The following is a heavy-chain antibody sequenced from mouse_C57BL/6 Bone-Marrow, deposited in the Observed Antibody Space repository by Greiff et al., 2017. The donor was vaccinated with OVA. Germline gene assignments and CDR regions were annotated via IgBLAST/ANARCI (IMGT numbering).Heavy chain of an antibody. CDR2: INPSTGGT. V-gene: IGHV1-42*01. CDR3: ASRGYDGYYYYAMDY. Sequence: VQLQQSGPELVKPGASVKISCKASGYSFTGYYMNWVKQSPEKSLEWIGEINPSTGGTTYNQKFKAKATLTVDKSSSTAYMQLKSLTSEDSAVYYCASRGYDGYYYYAMDYWGQGTSVTVSS. D-gene: IGHD2-3*01. CDR1: GYSFTGYY. J-gene: IGHJ4*01.